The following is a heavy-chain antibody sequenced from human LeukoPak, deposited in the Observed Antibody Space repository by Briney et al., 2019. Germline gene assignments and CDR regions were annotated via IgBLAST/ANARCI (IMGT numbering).Heavy chain of an antibody. CDR2: IIPIFGTA. Sequence: GASVKVSCKASGYTFTSYAMNWVRQAPGQGLEWMGGIIPIFGTANYAQKFQGRVTITADESTSTAYMELSSLRSEDTAVYYCASIDLDRNEPYYYGMDVWGQGTTVTVSS. V-gene: IGHV1-69*13. CDR3: ASIDLDRNEPYYYGMDV. D-gene: IGHD1-14*01. J-gene: IGHJ6*02. CDR1: GYTFTSYA.